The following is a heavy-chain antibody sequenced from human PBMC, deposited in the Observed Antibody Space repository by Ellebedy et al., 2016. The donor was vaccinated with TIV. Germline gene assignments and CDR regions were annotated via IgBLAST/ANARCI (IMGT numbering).Heavy chain of an antibody. D-gene: IGHD3-10*01. CDR1: GFIFSGSA. Sequence: GGSLRLSXEGSGFIFSGSAIHWVRQPSGKGLEWVGRIRNKDNSYATAYGESVKGRFIISRDDSKNTAYLQMNSLKVEDTAIYYCNRYATVRGVQIDYWGQGTLVTVSS. CDR2: IRNKDNSYAT. CDR3: NRYATVRGVQIDY. J-gene: IGHJ4*02. V-gene: IGHV3-73*01.